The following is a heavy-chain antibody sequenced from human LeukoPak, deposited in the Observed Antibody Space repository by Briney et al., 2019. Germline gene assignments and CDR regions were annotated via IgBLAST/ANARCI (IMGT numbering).Heavy chain of an antibody. J-gene: IGHJ4*02. D-gene: IGHD5-12*01. Sequence: PSETLSLTCTVSGASISSTSYYWGWIRQPPGKGLEWIGSISYSGSNYYNPSLKSRVTMSMDTSKNQFSLKLTSVTAADTAVYYCARGVATKYRGQGTLVIVSS. CDR3: ARGVATKY. CDR2: ISYSGSN. CDR1: GASISSTSYY. V-gene: IGHV4-39*07.